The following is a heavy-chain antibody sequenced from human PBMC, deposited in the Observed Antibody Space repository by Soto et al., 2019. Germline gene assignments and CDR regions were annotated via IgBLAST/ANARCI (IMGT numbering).Heavy chain of an antibody. Sequence: GGSLRLSCAASGFSFSISPMHWVRQAPGKGPEWVALISYDGTNKFYADSVKGRFTISRDNSKSTLYLQVDSLRPEDAAVYYCARDPKTSGGQHWAFNYFDSWGQGTLVTV. V-gene: IGHV3-30-3*01. CDR3: ARDPKTSGGQHWAFNYFDS. CDR2: ISYDGTNK. CDR1: GFSFSISP. J-gene: IGHJ4*02. D-gene: IGHD7-27*01.